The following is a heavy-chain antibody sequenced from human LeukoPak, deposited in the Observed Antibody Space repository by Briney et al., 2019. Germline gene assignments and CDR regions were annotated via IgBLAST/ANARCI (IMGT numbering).Heavy chain of an antibody. D-gene: IGHD6-25*01. Sequence: ASVKVSRKASGGTFRTFAISWVRQAPGQGLEWMGGIIPIFGIPDSAQKFQGRLTITADESTTTAYMELSSLRSDDTAIYYCGLSGNYYYYYMDVWGKGTTVTISS. J-gene: IGHJ6*03. CDR1: GGTFRTFA. CDR2: IIPIFGIP. CDR3: GLSGNYYYYYMDV. V-gene: IGHV1-69*13.